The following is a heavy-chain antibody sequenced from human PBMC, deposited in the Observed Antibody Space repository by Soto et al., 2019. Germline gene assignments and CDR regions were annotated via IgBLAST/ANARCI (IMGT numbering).Heavy chain of an antibody. CDR2: INHSGST. CDR1: GGSFSGYY. V-gene: IGHV4-34*01. Sequence: SETLSLTCAVYGGSFSGYYWSWIRQPPGKGLEWIGEINHSGSTNYNPSLKSRVTISVDTSKNQFSLKLSSVTAADTAVYYCARRRNYYKIFDYWGQGTLVTVSS. J-gene: IGHJ4*02. CDR3: ARRRNYYKIFDY. D-gene: IGHD3-10*01.